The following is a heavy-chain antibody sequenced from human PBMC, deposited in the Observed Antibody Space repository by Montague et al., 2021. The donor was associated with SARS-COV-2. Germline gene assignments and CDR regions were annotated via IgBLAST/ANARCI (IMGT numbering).Heavy chain of an antibody. Sequence: SETLSLTCSVSGASISSSYWEWTRLTAGQGKEWNGRIDISGSPKYNPSLKSRVTMSLDTSTNQFSLKVNSVTVADTAMYFCERDGRRLYTYGSLDYWGQGILVTVSS. J-gene: IGHJ4*02. CDR3: ERDGRRLYTYGSLDY. D-gene: IGHD5-18*01. CDR2: IDISGSP. CDR1: GASISSSY. V-gene: IGHV4-4*07.